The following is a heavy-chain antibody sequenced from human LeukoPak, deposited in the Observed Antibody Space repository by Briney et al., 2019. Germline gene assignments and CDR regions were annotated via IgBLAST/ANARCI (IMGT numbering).Heavy chain of an antibody. D-gene: IGHD4-11*01. CDR1: GGSISGYY. CDR2: IYNSGST. V-gene: IGHV4-59*01. CDR3: ARDGLQGSIL. Sequence: PSETLSLTCTVSGGSISGYYWSWIRQPPGKGLEWIGYIYNSGSTTYNPSLKSRVIISVDTSKNQFSLRLRSVTAVDTAVYYCARDGLQGSILWGQGTLVTVSS. J-gene: IGHJ4*02.